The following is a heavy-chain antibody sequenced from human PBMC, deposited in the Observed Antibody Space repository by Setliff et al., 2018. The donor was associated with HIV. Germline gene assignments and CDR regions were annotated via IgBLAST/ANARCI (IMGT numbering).Heavy chain of an antibody. Sequence: PSETLSFTCTVSGGSISSSSYYWGWIRQPPGKGLEWIGSISYSGSTYYNPSLKSRLTISIDTSKNQFSLKLASVTAADTAVYYCARQGTFYYGSGSLGYWGQGTLVTVSS. CDR1: GGSISSSSYY. V-gene: IGHV4-39*01. D-gene: IGHD3-10*01. CDR3: ARQGTFYYGSGSLGY. J-gene: IGHJ4*02. CDR2: ISYSGST.